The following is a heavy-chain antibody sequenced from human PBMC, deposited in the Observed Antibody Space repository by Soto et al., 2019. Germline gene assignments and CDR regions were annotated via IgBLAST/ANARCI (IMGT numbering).Heavy chain of an antibody. CDR1: GGTFSSYA. CDR2: IIPIFGTA. Sequence: SVKVSCKASGGTFSSYAISWVRQAPGQGLEWMGGIIPIFGTANYAQKFQGRVTITADESTSTAYMELSSLRSEDTAVYYCARGGGLAVAGSMDVWGKGTTVTVS. D-gene: IGHD6-19*01. J-gene: IGHJ6*04. CDR3: ARGGGLAVAGSMDV. V-gene: IGHV1-69*13.